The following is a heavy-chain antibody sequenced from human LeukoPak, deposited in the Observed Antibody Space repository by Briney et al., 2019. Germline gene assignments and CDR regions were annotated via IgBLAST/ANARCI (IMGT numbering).Heavy chain of an antibody. J-gene: IGHJ4*02. Sequence: GGSLRLSCAASGFTFSSYGMHWVRQAPGKGLEWVAVIWYDGSNKYYADSVKGRFTISRDNSKNTLYLQMNSLRAEDTAVYYCAREGYLSYYFDYWGQGTLVTVSS. CDR3: AREGYLSYYFDY. V-gene: IGHV3-33*01. CDR2: IWYDGSNK. D-gene: IGHD3-16*02. CDR1: GFTFSSYG.